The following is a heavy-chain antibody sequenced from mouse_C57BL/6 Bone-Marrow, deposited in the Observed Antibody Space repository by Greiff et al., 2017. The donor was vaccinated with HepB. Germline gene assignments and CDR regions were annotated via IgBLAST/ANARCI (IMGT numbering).Heavy chain of an antibody. D-gene: IGHD2-5*01. J-gene: IGHJ4*01. CDR1: GYTFTSYN. V-gene: IGHV1-12*01. CDR2: IYPGNGDT. Sequence: QVQLQQSGAELVRPGASVKMSCKASGYTFTSYNMHWVKQTPRQGLEWIGAIYPGNGDTSYNQKFKGKATLTVYKSTSTSYMQLSSLTSEDSAVYFCAKSSNLEFYYALDYWGQGTSVTVSS. CDR3: AKSSNLEFYYALDY.